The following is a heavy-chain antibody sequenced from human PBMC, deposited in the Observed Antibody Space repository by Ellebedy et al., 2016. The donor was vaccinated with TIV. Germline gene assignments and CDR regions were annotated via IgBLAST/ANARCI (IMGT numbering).Heavy chain of an antibody. V-gene: IGHV1-3*01. CDR2: INAGNGNT. Sequence: AASVKVSCKASGYTFTSYAMHWVRQAPGQRLEWMGWINAGNGNTKYSQKFQGRVTITADESTSTVHMELSSLRSEDTAVYYCARGGDSSDVKDWFDPWGQGTLVTVSS. J-gene: IGHJ5*02. CDR1: GYTFTSYA. D-gene: IGHD3-22*01. CDR3: ARGGDSSDVKDWFDP.